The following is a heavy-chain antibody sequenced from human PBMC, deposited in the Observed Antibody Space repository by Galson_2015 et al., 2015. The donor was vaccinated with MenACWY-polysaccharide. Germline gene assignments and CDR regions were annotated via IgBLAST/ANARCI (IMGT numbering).Heavy chain of an antibody. Sequence: TLSLTCTVSGGSISSGAYYWSWIRQHPGKGLEWIGHIYYSGSTYYNPSLKSRVTISIDTSKKQFSLKVSSVTAADTAVYYCARGLWFGYGMDVWGQGTTVTVSS. CDR1: GGSISSGAYY. V-gene: IGHV4-31*03. CDR3: ARGLWFGYGMDV. CDR2: IYYSGST. J-gene: IGHJ6*02. D-gene: IGHD3-10*01.